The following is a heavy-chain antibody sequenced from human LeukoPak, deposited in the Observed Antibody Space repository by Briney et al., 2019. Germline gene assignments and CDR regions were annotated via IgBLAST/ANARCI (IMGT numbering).Heavy chain of an antibody. CDR3: VREDTPATANY. D-gene: IGHD2-21*02. CDR2: ISGGGDIT. Sequence: GGSLRLSCAASGFNFSNHAMSWVRQTPGKGLEWVSAISGGGDITYYADSVTGRFTISRDNSKDTLFLQMHSLRPGDTAVYYCVREDTPATANYWGQGTLVTISS. J-gene: IGHJ4*02. V-gene: IGHV3-23*01. CDR1: GFNFSNHA.